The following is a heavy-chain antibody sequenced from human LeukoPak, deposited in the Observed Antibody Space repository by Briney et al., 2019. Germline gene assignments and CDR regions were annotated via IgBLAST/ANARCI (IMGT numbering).Heavy chain of an antibody. CDR3: AREHTSMVLTFDAFDM. CDR2: IKHDGGEK. J-gene: IGHJ3*02. D-gene: IGHD5-18*01. V-gene: IGHV3-7*01. Sequence: GSLSPSCAASGFSFSSYWMNWVRQAPGKGLGWVANIKHDGGEKYYEDSVKGRFTISRDNAKNSLYLQMNSLRAEDTAVYYCAREHTSMVLTFDAFDMWGQGTMVTVSS. CDR1: GFSFSSYW.